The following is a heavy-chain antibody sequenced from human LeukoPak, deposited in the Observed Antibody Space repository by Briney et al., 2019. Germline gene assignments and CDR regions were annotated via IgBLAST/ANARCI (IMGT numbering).Heavy chain of an antibody. CDR3: ARARDEYGSGSYPVAFDI. CDR1: GGSISSYY. CDR2: IHYSGST. J-gene: IGHJ3*02. Sequence: SETLSLTCTVSGGSISSYYWSWIRQPPGKGLEWIGYIHYSGSTNYNPSLKSRVTISVDTSKNQFSLKLSSVTAADTAVYYCARARDEYGSGSYPVAFDIWGQGTMVTVSS. D-gene: IGHD3-10*01. V-gene: IGHV4-59*01.